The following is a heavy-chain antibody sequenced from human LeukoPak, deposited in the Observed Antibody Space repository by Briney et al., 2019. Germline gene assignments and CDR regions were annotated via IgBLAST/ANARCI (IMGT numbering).Heavy chain of an antibody. CDR1: GASISSYY. J-gene: IGHJ3*02. Sequence: SETLSLTCTVSGASISSYYWSWIRQPPGKGLEWLAFIYYTGNTNYTNYNPSLKSRVTISVDTSKSRLSLKLSSVTAADTAVYYCARDQSRAFDIWGQGTMVTVSS. V-gene: IGHV4-59*01. CDR2: IYYTGNTNYT. CDR3: ARDQSRAFDI.